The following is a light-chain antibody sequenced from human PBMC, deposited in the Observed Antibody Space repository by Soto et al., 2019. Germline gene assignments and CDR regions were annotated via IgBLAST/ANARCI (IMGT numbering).Light chain of an antibody. V-gene: IGLV2-14*01. CDR2: EVS. Sequence: LTQPASVSGSPGQSITISCTGTSSDVGGYNYVSWYQQHPGKAPKLMIYEVSNRPSGVSNRFSGSKSGNTASLTISGLQAEDEADYYCSSYTRSNTLPFVFGTGTKVTVL. CDR3: SSYTRSNTLPFV. J-gene: IGLJ1*01. CDR1: SSDVGGYNY.